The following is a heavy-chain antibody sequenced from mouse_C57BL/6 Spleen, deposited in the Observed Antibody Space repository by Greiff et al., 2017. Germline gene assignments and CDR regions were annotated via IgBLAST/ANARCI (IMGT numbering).Heavy chain of an antibody. CDR3: ARGDYFYFDY. J-gene: IGHJ2*01. Sequence: VKLMESGAELAKPGASVKLSCKASGYTFTSYWMHWVKQRPGQGLEWIGYINPSSGYTKYNQKFKDQATLTADKSSSTAYMQLSSLTYEDSAVDYCARGDYFYFDYWGQGTTLTVSS. CDR1: GYTFTSYW. CDR2: INPSSGYT. D-gene: IGHD1-1*01. V-gene: IGHV1-7*01.